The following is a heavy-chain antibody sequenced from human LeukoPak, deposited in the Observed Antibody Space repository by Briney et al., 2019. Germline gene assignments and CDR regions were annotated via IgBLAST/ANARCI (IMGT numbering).Heavy chain of an antibody. Sequence: SGPALVKPTQTLTLTCTFSGFSLSTSGMCVSWIRQPPGKGLEWIGYIYYSGSTNYNPSLKSRVTISVDTSKNQFSLKLSSVTAADTAVYYCARAAMVRRVESNWFDPWGQGTLVTVSS. CDR3: ARAAMVRRVESNWFDP. CDR2: IYYSGST. D-gene: IGHD3-10*01. J-gene: IGHJ5*02. V-gene: IGHV4-61*08. CDR1: GFSLSTSGMC.